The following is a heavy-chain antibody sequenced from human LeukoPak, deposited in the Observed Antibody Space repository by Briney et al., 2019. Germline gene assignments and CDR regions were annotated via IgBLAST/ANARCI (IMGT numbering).Heavy chain of an antibody. V-gene: IGHV3-30-3*01. CDR3: ASRYSSSWYVLDY. CDR1: GFTFSSYA. D-gene: IGHD6-13*01. CDR2: IPYDGSNE. Sequence: GGSLRLSCAASGFTFSSYAMHWVRQAPGKGLEWVAVIPYDGSNEYYADSVKGRFTISRDNSKNTLYLQMNSLRAEDTAVYYCASRYSSSWYVLDYWGQGTLVTVSS. J-gene: IGHJ4*02.